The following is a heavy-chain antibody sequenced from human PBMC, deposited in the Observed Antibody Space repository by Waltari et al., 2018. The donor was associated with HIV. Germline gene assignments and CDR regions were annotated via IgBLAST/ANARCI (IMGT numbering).Heavy chain of an antibody. D-gene: IGHD1-26*01. Sequence: EVQLVESGGDLVQPGGSLRLSCAASGFPFRNYWMTWFRTAPGKGLDWVASIKQDGGEIFYVGSVKGRFTISRDNARNSLYLQMNSLRAEDTAVYYCARRVGTGYFDYWGQGILVTVSS. J-gene: IGHJ4*02. CDR1: GFPFRNYW. CDR3: ARRVGTGYFDY. CDR2: IKQDGGEI. V-gene: IGHV3-7*01.